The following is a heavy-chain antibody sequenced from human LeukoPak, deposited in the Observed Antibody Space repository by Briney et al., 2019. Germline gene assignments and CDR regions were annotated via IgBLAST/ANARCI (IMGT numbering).Heavy chain of an antibody. CDR2: ISGSGNT. D-gene: IGHD6-13*01. CDR3: AKGGISSAAGLDY. CDR1: GFTFSSYG. Sequence: QSGGSLRLSCAASGFTFSSYGMSWVRQAPGKGLEWVSSISGSGNTYYADSVKGRFTVSRDNSKNTLYLQVNSLRAEDTAVFYCAKGGISSAAGLDYWGQGTLVTVSS. J-gene: IGHJ4*02. V-gene: IGHV3-23*01.